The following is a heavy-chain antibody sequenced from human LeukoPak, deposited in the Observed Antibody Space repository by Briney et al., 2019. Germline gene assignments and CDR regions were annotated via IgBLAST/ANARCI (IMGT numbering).Heavy chain of an antibody. CDR3: AASPFSSLDYYYYYYMDV. V-gene: IGHV4-4*09. CDR1: GGSISSYY. Sequence: SETLSLTCTVSGGSISSYYWSWIRHPPGKGLEWIGYNYTSGSTNYNPSLKSRVTISVDTSKNQFSLKLSSATAADTAVYYCAASPFSSLDYYYYYYMDVWGKGTTVTVSS. CDR2: NYTSGST. J-gene: IGHJ6*03. D-gene: IGHD6-19*01.